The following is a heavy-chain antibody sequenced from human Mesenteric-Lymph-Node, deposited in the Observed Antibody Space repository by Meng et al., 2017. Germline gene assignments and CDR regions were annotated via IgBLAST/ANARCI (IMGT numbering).Heavy chain of an antibody. CDR2: IYYSGST. V-gene: IGHV4-31*03. CDR3: ARDKRWGLHAFDI. CDR1: GGSISSGGYY. Sequence: QLQAPGPGLVSPSQTLSLTCTVSGGSISSGGYYWSWIRQHPGKGLEWIGYIYYSGSTYYNPSLKSRVTISVDTSKNQFSLKLSSVTAADTAVYYCARDKRWGLHAFDIWGQGTMVTVSS. D-gene: IGHD1-26*01. J-gene: IGHJ3*02.